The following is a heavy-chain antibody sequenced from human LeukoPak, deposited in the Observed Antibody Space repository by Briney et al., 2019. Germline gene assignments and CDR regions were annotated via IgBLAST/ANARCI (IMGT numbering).Heavy chain of an antibody. CDR1: GFTFSSYG. CDR2: ISYDGSNK. J-gene: IGHJ5*02. D-gene: IGHD6-13*01. CDR3: AKDSYSSSWDYNWFDP. Sequence: PGGSLRLSCAASGFTFSSYGMHWVRQAPGKGLEWVAVISYDGSNKYYADSVKGRFTISRDNSKNTLYLQMNSLRAEDTAVYYCAKDSYSSSWDYNWFDPWGQGTLVTVSS. V-gene: IGHV3-30*18.